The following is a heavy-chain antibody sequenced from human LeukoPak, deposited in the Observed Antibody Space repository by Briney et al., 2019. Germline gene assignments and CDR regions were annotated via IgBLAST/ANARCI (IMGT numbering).Heavy chain of an antibody. J-gene: IGHJ5*02. CDR1: GYTFTGCY. D-gene: IGHD2-2*01. V-gene: IGHV1-2*02. CDR3: ARESACGTTNCLAPADWLDP. Sequence: ASVKVSCKASGYTFTGCYMHWVRQAPGQGLEWMGWISPNSGDTDIAQKFQGRVTMTRDTSIATSYMEVDSLTSDDTAVYYCARESACGTTNCLAPADWLDPWGQGTLVIVSS. CDR2: ISPNSGDT.